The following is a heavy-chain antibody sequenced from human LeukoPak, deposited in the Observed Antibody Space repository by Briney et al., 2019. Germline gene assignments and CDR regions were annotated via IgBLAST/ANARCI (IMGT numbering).Heavy chain of an antibody. Sequence: PGGSLRLSCAASGFTFSSYSMNWVRQAPGKGREGVSYISSSSSTIYYADSVKGRFTISRDNAKNSLYLQMNSLRAEDTAVYYCARDGLQQWLVRGSHAFDIWSQGTMVTVSS. D-gene: IGHD6-19*01. CDR3: ARDGLQQWLVRGSHAFDI. CDR2: ISSSSSTI. J-gene: IGHJ3*02. V-gene: IGHV3-48*04. CDR1: GFTFSSYS.